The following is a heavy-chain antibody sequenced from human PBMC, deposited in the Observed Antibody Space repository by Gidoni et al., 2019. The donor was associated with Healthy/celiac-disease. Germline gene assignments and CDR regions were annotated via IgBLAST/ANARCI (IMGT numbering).Heavy chain of an antibody. CDR3: ARASSWQLLSGLDY. V-gene: IGHV1-3*01. CDR2: INAGNGNT. CDR1: GSTFTSYA. Sequence: QVQLVQSGAEVTKPGASVKVSCKASGSTFTSYAMHWVRQAPGQRLEWMGWINAGNGNTKYSQKFQGRVTITRDTSASTAYMELSSLRSEDTAVYYCARASSWQLLSGLDYWGQGTLVTVSS. J-gene: IGHJ4*02. D-gene: IGHD2-15*01.